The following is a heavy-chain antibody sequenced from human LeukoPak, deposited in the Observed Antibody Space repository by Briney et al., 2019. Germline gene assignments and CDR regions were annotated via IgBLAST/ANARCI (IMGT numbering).Heavy chain of an antibody. D-gene: IGHD3-22*01. CDR1: GFTLSSYW. CDR3: ARGYYYDSSGYYQGYFDY. CDR2: IKQDGSEK. J-gene: IGHJ4*02. V-gene: IGHV3-7*01. Sequence: PGGSLRLSCAASGFTLSSYWMSWVRQAPGKGLEWVANIKQDGSEKYYVDSVKGRFTISRDNAKNSLYLQMNSLRAEDTAVYYCARGYYYDSSGYYQGYFDYWGQGTLVTVSS.